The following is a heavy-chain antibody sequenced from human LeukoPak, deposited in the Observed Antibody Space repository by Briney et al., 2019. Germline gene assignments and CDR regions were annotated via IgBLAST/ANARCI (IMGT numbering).Heavy chain of an antibody. J-gene: IGHJ6*02. V-gene: IGHV4-30-2*02. CDR3: AGTGYYYYYGMDV. CDR2: IYHSGST. CDR1: GGSISSGGYS. D-gene: IGHD1-14*01. Sequence: SETLSLTCAVSGGSISSGGYSWSWIRQPPGKGLEWIGYIYHSGSTYYNPSLKSRVTISVDTSKDQFSLKLSSVTAADTAVYYCAGTGYYYYYGMDVWGQGTTVTVSS.